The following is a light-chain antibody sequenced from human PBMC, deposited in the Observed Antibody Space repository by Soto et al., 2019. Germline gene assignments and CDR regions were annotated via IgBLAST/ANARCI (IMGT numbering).Light chain of an antibody. Sequence: IQLTQSPSSLSASVGDRVTITCRASQDISIYLAWYQQKPGKAPKLLIHAASTLESGVPSRFGGSGSGTDFTLTISSLQPEDFATYYCQQLNSYPGRFTFGPGTKVDIK. CDR2: AAS. J-gene: IGKJ3*01. CDR1: QDISIY. V-gene: IGKV1-9*01. CDR3: QQLNSYPGRFT.